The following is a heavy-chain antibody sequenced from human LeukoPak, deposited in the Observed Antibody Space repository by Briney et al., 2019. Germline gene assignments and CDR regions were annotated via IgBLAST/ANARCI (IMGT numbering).Heavy chain of an antibody. CDR2: ISAYNGNT. V-gene: IGHV1-18*04. Sequence: ASVKISCKVSGYTFTDYYMHWVQQAPGQGLEGMGWISAYNGNTNYAQKLQGRVTMTTDTSTSTAYMELRSLRSDDTAGYYCAVSVYYYYYMDVWGKGTTVTVSS. D-gene: IGHD2-8*01. CDR3: AVSVYYYYYMDV. J-gene: IGHJ6*03. CDR1: GYTFTDYY.